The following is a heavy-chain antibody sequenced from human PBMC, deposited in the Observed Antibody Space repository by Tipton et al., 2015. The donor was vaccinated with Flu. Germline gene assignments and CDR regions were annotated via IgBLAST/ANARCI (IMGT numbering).Heavy chain of an antibody. V-gene: IGHV3-30-3*01. J-gene: IGHJ4*02. Sequence: CAASRFTFSHYAMHWVRQAPGKGLEWVAVISYDGSNKYYADSVKGRFTISRDNSKNTVSLQMNRLRAEDTAVYYCARDPRYYYDSSGYPPDYWGQGTLVTVSS. CDR1: RFTFSHYA. D-gene: IGHD3-22*01. CDR2: ISYDGSNK. CDR3: ARDPRYYYDSSGYPPDY.